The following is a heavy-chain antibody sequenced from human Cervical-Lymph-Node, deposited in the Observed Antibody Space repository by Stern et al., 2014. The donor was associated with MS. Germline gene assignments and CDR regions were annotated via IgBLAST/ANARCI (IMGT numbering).Heavy chain of an antibody. D-gene: IGHD2-15*01. J-gene: IGHJ5*02. CDR3: ATERRGFFDT. V-gene: IGHV4-61*01. Sequence: QVQLQESGPGLVKPSETLSLTCTVSGGSVKSGSYYWNWIRQPPGKRPEWIAYIYYSGSTNYNPSLKSRVSMSLDTSKNQFSLRLTSVTAADTAIYYCATERRGFFDTWGQGSLVTVSS. CDR2: IYYSGST. CDR1: GGSVKSGSYY.